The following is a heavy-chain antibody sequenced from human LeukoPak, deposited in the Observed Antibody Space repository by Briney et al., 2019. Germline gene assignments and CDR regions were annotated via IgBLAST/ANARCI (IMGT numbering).Heavy chain of an antibody. D-gene: IGHD3-10*01. Sequence: GGSLRLSCAASGFTFSSYSMNWVRQAPGKGLEWVSSISSSSSYIYYADSVKGRFTISRDNAKNLLYLQMNSLRAEDTAVYYCARGGRYYGSGSYYLEDAFDIWGQGTMVTVSS. CDR2: ISSSSSYI. V-gene: IGHV3-21*01. J-gene: IGHJ3*02. CDR1: GFTFSSYS. CDR3: ARGGRYYGSGSYYLEDAFDI.